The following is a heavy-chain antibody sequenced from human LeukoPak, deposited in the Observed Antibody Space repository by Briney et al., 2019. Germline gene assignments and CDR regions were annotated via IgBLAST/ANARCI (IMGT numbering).Heavy chain of an antibody. CDR2: IIISGYST. D-gene: IGHD1-26*01. V-gene: IGHV3-23*01. Sequence: GGSLRLSCAASGFTFSTYAMSWVRQAPGKGLEWVSSIIISGYSTYYADSVKGRFTISRDNSKNTLYLQMNSLRAEDTAVYYCAKGPNGADAFDIWGQGTMVTVSS. J-gene: IGHJ3*02. CDR3: AKGPNGADAFDI. CDR1: GFTFSTYA.